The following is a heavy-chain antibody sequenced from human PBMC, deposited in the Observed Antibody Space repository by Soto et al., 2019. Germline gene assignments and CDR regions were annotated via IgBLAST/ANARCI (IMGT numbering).Heavy chain of an antibody. Sequence: QLQLQESGPGLVKPSETMSLTCTGSGGSISRSSYYLGWIRQPPWKGLDWIGSIYDSGSTYYNPSLKSRVTISVDKSKNQFALKMSSVPAADTAVYYCARQKYSSSWYDFDYWGQGTLVTVSS. V-gene: IGHV4-39*01. CDR3: ARQKYSSSWYDFDY. CDR2: IYDSGST. CDR1: GGSISRSSYY. D-gene: IGHD6-13*01. J-gene: IGHJ4*02.